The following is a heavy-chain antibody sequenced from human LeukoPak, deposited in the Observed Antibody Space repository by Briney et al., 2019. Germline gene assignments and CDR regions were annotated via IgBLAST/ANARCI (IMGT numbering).Heavy chain of an antibody. CDR3: ARSLSTTGLR. V-gene: IGHV4-39*01. CDR1: GGSVSSSDYY. J-gene: IGHJ4*02. CDR2: INYSGNT. Sequence: SETLSLTCTVSGGSVSSSDYYWGWIRQPPGKGLEWIGSINYSGNTYYNPSLKNRVTISVDTSKNQFSLKLSSVTAADTAVYYCARSLSTTGLRWGQGTLVTVSS. D-gene: IGHD1-1*01.